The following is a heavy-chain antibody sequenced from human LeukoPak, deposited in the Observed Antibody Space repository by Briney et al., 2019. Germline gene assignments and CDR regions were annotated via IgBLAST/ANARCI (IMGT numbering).Heavy chain of an antibody. Sequence: GGSLRLPCAASGFTFSSYWMHWVRQAPGKGLVWVSRINSDGSSTSYADSVKGRFTISRDNAKNTLYLQMNSLRAEDTAVYYCARDYVVYDSSGYYSIFDYWGQGTLVTVSS. CDR2: INSDGSST. CDR3: ARDYVVYDSSGYYSIFDY. V-gene: IGHV3-74*01. J-gene: IGHJ4*02. D-gene: IGHD3-22*01. CDR1: GFTFSSYW.